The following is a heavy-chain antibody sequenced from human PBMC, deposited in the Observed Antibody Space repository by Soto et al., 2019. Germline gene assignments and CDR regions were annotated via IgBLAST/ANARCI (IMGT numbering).Heavy chain of an antibody. CDR3: VKDRYVDS. V-gene: IGHV3-64D*06. J-gene: IGHJ4*02. CDR1: GFTLITYA. CDR2: ISSNGGST. Sequence: GGSLRLSCSVSGFTLITYAMHWVRQAPGKGLEYVASISSNGGSTYYADSVKGRFTISRDNSKNTLSLQMSSPRTDDTAMYYCVKDRYVDSWGQGTLVTVSS.